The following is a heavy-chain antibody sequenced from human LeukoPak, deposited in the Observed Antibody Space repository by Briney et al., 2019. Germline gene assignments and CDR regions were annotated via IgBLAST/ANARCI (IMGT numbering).Heavy chain of an antibody. J-gene: IGHJ4*02. V-gene: IGHV4-39*01. Sequence: SETLSLSCIVSGGSISSSRDYWGWIRQPPGKGLEWVVNIYYDGSTYYNPSLKSRVTISIDTSKNQFSLKVSSVIAADTAVYYCARKVAGSSAFDYWGQGTLVTVSS. CDR2: IYYDGST. CDR1: GGSISSSRDY. CDR3: ARKVAGSSAFDY. D-gene: IGHD6-19*01.